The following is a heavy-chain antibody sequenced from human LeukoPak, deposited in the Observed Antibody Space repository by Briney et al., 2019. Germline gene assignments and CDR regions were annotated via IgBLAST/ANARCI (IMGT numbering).Heavy chain of an antibody. J-gene: IGHJ3*02. CDR1: GYTFTSYG. V-gene: IGHV1-18*01. CDR3: ARDLSYESSGYYNAFDI. Sequence: ASVKVSCKASGYTFTSYGISWVRQAPGQGLEWMGWISAYNGNTNYAQKLQGRVTMTTDTSTSTAYMELRSLRSDDTAVYYCARDLSYESSGYYNAFDIWGQGTMVTVSS. CDR2: ISAYNGNT. D-gene: IGHD3-22*01.